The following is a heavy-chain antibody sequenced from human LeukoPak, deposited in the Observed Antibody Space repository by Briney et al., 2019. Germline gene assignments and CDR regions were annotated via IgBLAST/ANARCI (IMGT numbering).Heavy chain of an antibody. CDR3: ARTNYYDSSGYYPFDY. J-gene: IGHJ4*02. V-gene: IGHV4-59*01. CDR2: IFYSGST. CDR1: GGSISSYY. Sequence: PSETLSLTCTVSGGSISSYYWSWIRQPPGQGLEWIGYIFYSGSTNYNPSLKSRVTISVDTSKNQFSLKLSSVTAADTAVYYSARTNYYDSSGYYPFDYWGQGTLVTVSS. D-gene: IGHD3-22*01.